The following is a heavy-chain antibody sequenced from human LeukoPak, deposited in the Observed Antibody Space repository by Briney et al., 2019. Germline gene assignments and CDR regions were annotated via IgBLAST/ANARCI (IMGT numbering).Heavy chain of an antibody. J-gene: IGHJ6*03. CDR3: ARETNDFSRFDYYYYMDV. D-gene: IGHD3-3*01. V-gene: IGHV1-18*01. CDR1: GYTFTSYG. CDR2: ISAYNGNT. Sequence: ASVKVSCKAFGYTFTSYGISWVRQAPGQGLEWMGWISAYNGNTNYAQKLQGRVTMTTDTSTSTAYMELRSLRSDDTAVYYCARETNDFSRFDYYYYMDVWGKGTTVTVSS.